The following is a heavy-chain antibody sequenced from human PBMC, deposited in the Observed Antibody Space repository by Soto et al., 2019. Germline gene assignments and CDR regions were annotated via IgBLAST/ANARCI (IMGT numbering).Heavy chain of an antibody. Sequence: GASVKVSCKASGGTFSSYAISWVRQAPGQGLEWMGGIIPIFGTANYAQKFQGRVTITADESTSTAYMELSSLRSEDTAVYYCARDRNYYGSGSYQSFDYWGQGTLVTVSS. D-gene: IGHD3-10*01. J-gene: IGHJ4*02. CDR1: GGTFSSYA. CDR3: ARDRNYYGSGSYQSFDY. CDR2: IIPIFGTA. V-gene: IGHV1-69*13.